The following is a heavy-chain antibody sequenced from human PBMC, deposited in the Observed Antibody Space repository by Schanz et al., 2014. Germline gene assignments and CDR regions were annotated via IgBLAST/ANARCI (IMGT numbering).Heavy chain of an antibody. V-gene: IGHV4-61*02. J-gene: IGHJ2*01. CDR3: ARDTTWRLDL. CDR1: GGSISSGSYY. D-gene: IGHD1-1*01. Sequence: QVQLQESGPGLVKPSQTLSLTCSVSGGSISSGSYYWNWIRQPAGKGLEWIGRVYTSGSTNYNPSLKRRVTISRDTSKTQFSRTLTSLTAADTAVYYCARDTTWRLDLWGRGTLVTVSS. CDR2: VYTSGST.